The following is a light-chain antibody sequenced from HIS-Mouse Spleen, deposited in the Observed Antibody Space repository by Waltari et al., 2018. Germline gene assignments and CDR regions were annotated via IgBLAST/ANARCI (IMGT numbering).Light chain of an antibody. CDR1: SSDVGCYHY. J-gene: IGLJ2*01. V-gene: IGLV2-14*01. CDR3: SSYTSSSTLGV. Sequence: QSALTQPASVSGSPGPSITIPCTGTSSDVGCYHYVPWYQQHPGKAPKLMIYEVSNRPSGVSNRFSGSKSGNTASLTISGLQAEDEADYYCSSYTSSSTLGVFGGGTKLTVL. CDR2: EVS.